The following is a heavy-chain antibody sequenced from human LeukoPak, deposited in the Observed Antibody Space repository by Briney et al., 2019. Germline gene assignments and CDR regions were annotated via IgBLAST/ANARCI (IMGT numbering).Heavy chain of an antibody. CDR1: GYTFTTYY. D-gene: IGHD3-16*01. V-gene: IGHV1-46*01. Sequence: GASVKVSCKTSGYTFTTYYIHWVRQAPGQGLEWMGVINPGVGSTTYAQKFQGRVTLTRDTSTSTVYMQLSSLRSEDAAVYYCARDPVMITFGGFLAGHSAADYWGQGTLVTVSS. J-gene: IGHJ4*02. CDR2: INPGVGST. CDR3: ARDPVMITFGGFLAGHSAADY.